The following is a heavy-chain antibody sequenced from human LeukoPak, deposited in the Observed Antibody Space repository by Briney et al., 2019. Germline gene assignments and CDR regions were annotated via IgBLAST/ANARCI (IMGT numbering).Heavy chain of an antibody. CDR1: GFTFGSYW. V-gene: IGHV3-7*05. CDR2: IKQDESEK. Sequence: PGGSLRLSCAASGFTFGSYWMSWVRQAPGKGLEWVASIKQDESEKYSVDSVKGRFTISRDNAKSSPYLQMNSLRAEDTAVYYCAKTPIQYYFDYWGQGTLVTVSS. J-gene: IGHJ4*02. CDR3: AKTPIQYYFDY. D-gene: IGHD2-2*02.